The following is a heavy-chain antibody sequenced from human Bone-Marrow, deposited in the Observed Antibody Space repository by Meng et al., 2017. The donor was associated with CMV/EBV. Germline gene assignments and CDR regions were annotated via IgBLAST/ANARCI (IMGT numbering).Heavy chain of an antibody. CDR1: VFIFDAYA. J-gene: IGHJ5*02. D-gene: IGHD2-21*01. Sequence: SLKISCAASVFIFDAYAMHWVRQAPGKGLEWVSGIRWDSSSIDYADSVKGRFTISRDNAKNTLYLQMHKLRAEDTALYYCAKDVKRGEGVKYNGLDVWGQGTMVTVSS. CDR2: IRWDSSSI. V-gene: IGHV3-9*01. CDR3: AKDVKRGEGVKYNGLDV.